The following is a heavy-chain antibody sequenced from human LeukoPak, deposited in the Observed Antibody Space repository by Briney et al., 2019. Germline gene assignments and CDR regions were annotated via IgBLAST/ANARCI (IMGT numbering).Heavy chain of an antibody. CDR3: AKDLQLVRWFCFDY. D-gene: IGHD6-13*01. J-gene: IGHJ4*02. V-gene: IGHV3-23*01. Sequence: GGSLRLSCAASGFIFSSFAMSWVRQAPGKGLEWVSVISGSGGSTDYADAVKGRFTISRDNSKNTLSLQMNSLRVEDTAVYYCAKDLQLVRWFCFDYWGQGTLVTVS. CDR1: GFIFSSFA. CDR2: ISGSGGST.